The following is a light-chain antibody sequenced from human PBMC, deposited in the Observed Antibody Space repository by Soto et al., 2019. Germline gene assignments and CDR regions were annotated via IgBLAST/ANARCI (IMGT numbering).Light chain of an antibody. J-gene: IGKJ5*01. CDR1: QSVSSH. CDR3: QQRNIWPPVT. Sequence: EIVMTQSPATLSVSPGEGATVSCRASQSVSSHLAWYQHKPGQAPRLLIYGTSTRATGIPVRFSGSGSGTDFTLTISSLEPEDFAVYYCQQRNIWPPVTFGQGTRLEIK. CDR2: GTS. V-gene: IGKV3D-15*01.